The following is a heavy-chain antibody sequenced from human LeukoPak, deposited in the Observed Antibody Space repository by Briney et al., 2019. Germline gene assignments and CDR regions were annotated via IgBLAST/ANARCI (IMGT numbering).Heavy chain of an antibody. D-gene: IGHD3-3*01. CDR1: GFTFSSYE. CDR3: TRNGRFLEGFDP. V-gene: IGHV3-48*03. CDR2: ISSSGSTM. Sequence: GGSLRLSCAASGFTFSSYEMNWVRQAPGKGLEWVSYISSSGSTMYYADSAQGRFTISRDNAKNPLSLQMNSLRAEDTAVYFCTRNGRFLEGFDPWGQGTLVTVSS. J-gene: IGHJ5*02.